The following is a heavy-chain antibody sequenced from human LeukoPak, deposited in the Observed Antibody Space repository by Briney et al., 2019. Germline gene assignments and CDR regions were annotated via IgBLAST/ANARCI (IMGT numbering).Heavy chain of an antibody. J-gene: IGHJ5*02. CDR3: ARLWFGEFTPANWFDP. CDR1: GGSISRGDYY. D-gene: IGHD3-10*01. V-gene: IGHV4-30-4*01. CDR2: IYYSGST. Sequence: PSQNLSLTCTVSGGSISRGDYYWSWIRQPPGKGLEWIGYIYYSGSTYYNPSLKSRVTISLDTSKNQFSLKLSSVTAADTAVYYCARLWFGEFTPANWFDPWGQGTLVTVSS.